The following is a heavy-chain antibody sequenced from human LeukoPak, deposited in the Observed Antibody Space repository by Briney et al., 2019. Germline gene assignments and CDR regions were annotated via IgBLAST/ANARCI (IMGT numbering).Heavy chain of an antibody. J-gene: IGHJ3*02. CDR1: GFTSSNAW. CDR2: IKSKTDGWTR. Sequence: PGGSLRLSCAVSGFTSSNAWMSWVRQAPGKGREWVGRIKSKTDGWTRDDAAPVKGRFTISRDDSINTLYLQMNSLKTEDTAVYYCTTFDYAAFLIWGQGTMVTVSS. D-gene: IGHD4/OR15-4a*01. V-gene: IGHV3-15*01. CDR3: TTFDYAAFLI.